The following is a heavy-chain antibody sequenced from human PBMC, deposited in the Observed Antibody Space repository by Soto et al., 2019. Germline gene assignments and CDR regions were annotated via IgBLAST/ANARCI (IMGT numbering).Heavy chain of an antibody. CDR2: IYSSGRT. J-gene: IGHJ2*01. Sequence: QVQLQESGPGPVKASETLSLTCTLSGGSTSGNYWSWIRQPAGKGLEWIGRIYSSGRTHYNPSLKSRVTMSVSTNHFSLKLNYVTAAETAVYYCARDFDVNTALDYWYFDLWGRGTLVTVSS. D-gene: IGHD5-18*01. CDR3: ARDFDVNTALDYWYFDL. CDR1: GGSTSGNY. V-gene: IGHV4-4*07.